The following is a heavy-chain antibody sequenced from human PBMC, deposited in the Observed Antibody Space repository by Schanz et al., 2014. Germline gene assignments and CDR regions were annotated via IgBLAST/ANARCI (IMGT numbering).Heavy chain of an antibody. CDR1: RFTFSDYW. CDR3: ARDKGGYYPFDY. Sequence: EVQLVESGGGLVQPGGSLRLSCAASRFTFSDYWMSWVRQAPGKGLEWVANMNQDGSVKNYVDSVKGRFTISRDNAKNSLYLQMNSLTADDTAVYYCARDKGGYYPFDYWGRGTLVTVSS. V-gene: IGHV3-7*01. D-gene: IGHD3-3*01. J-gene: IGHJ4*02. CDR2: MNQDGSVK.